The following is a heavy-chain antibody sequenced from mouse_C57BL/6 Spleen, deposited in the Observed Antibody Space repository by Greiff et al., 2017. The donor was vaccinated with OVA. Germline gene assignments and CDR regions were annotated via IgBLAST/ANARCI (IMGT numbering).Heavy chain of an antibody. CDR3: ARHYGSGGAMDY. J-gene: IGHJ4*01. CDR1: GYTFTSYW. CDR2: IDPSDSYT. V-gene: IGHV1-59*01. D-gene: IGHD1-1*01. Sequence: VQLQQSGAELVRPGTSVKLSCKASGYTFTSYWMHWVKQRPGQGLEWIGVIDPSDSYTNYNQKFKGKATLTVDTSSSTAYMQLSSLTSEDSAVYYCARHYGSGGAMDYWGQGTSVTVSS.